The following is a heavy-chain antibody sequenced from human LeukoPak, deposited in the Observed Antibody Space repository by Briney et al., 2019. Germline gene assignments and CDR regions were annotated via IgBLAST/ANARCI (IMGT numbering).Heavy chain of an antibody. Sequence: SQTLSLTCAISEYSVSSNSAAWNWIRQSPSRGLEWLGRTYYRSKWYYDYAVSVKSRIIINPDTSKNQFSLQLNSVTPEDTAVYYCARGPQLVDYYYIDVWGKGTTVTVSS. CDR2: TYYRSKWYY. CDR1: EYSVSSNSAA. V-gene: IGHV6-1*01. CDR3: ARGPQLVDYYYIDV. J-gene: IGHJ6*03. D-gene: IGHD6-13*01.